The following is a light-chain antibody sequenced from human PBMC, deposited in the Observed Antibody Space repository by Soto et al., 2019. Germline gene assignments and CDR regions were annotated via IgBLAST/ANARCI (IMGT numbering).Light chain of an antibody. Sequence: EIVLTQSPGTLSLSPGERATLSCRASQSVSSSYLAWYQQKPGQAPRLLIYGASSRATGIPDRFSGSGSGTYFSLTISSLEPEDFAVYYCQQYGSSPLTFGPGTKVDIK. CDR3: QQYGSSPLT. J-gene: IGKJ3*01. CDR1: QSVSSSY. CDR2: GAS. V-gene: IGKV3-20*01.